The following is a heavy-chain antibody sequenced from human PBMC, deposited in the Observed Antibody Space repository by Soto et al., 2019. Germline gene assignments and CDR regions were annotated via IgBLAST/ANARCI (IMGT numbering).Heavy chain of an antibody. Sequence: EVQLLESGGGLVQPGGSLRLSCAASGFTFTTSAMSWVRQAPGKGLEWVSSISGSADSTHYADYVKGRFTISRDNSKNTLYLQMNSLRADDTATYYCAKSRGVPAPHPFDYWGQGTLVTVSS. CDR2: ISGSADST. D-gene: IGHD2-2*01. CDR1: GFTFTTSA. J-gene: IGHJ4*02. V-gene: IGHV3-23*01. CDR3: AKSRGVPAPHPFDY.